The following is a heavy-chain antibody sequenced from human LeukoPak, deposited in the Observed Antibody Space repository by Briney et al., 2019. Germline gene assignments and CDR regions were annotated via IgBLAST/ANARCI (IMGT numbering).Heavy chain of an antibody. J-gene: IGHJ4*02. CDR2: IGTAGDT. D-gene: IGHD3-22*01. V-gene: IGHV3-13*04. Sequence: GGSLRLSCAASGFTFSSYDMHWVRQATGKGLEWVSAIGTAGDTYYPGSVKGRFTISRENAKNTLYLQMNSLRAEDTAVYYCAKEYYDSSGYYYGIDYWGQGTRVTVSS. CDR3: AKEYYDSSGYYYGIDY. CDR1: GFTFSSYD.